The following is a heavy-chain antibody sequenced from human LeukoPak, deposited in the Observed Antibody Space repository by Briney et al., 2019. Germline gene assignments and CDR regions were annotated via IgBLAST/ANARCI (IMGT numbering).Heavy chain of an antibody. CDR2: ISYDGNNK. Sequence: GRSLRLSCAASGFTFSSYGMHWVRQAPGKGLEWVAVISYDGNNKYYADSVKGRFTVSRDNSKNTLYLQMNRLRAEDTAVFYCAKDFSHSSGWYWYFDYWGQGTLVTVSS. CDR1: GFTFSSYG. J-gene: IGHJ4*02. CDR3: AKDFSHSSGWYWYFDY. D-gene: IGHD6-19*01. V-gene: IGHV3-30*18.